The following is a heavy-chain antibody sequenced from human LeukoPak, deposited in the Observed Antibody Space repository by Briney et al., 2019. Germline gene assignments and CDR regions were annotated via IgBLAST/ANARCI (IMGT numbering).Heavy chain of an antibody. V-gene: IGHV1-2*02. D-gene: IGHD1-1*01. CDR2: INPNSGGT. Sequence: ASVKVSCKASVYTFTGYYMHWVRQAPGQGLEWMGWINPNSGGTNNAQKFQGRVTMTRDTSISTAYMELSRLRSDDTAVYYCARGSIGGLELVHWGQGTLVTVSS. J-gene: IGHJ5*02. CDR3: ARGSIGGLELVH. CDR1: VYTFTGYY.